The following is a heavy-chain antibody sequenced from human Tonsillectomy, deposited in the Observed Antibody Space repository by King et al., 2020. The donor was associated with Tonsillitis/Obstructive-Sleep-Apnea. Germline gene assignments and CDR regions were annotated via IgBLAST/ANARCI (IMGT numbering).Heavy chain of an antibody. Sequence: QLQESGPGLVQPSETLSLTCTVSNDSISSFYWSWIRQPPGKGLEWIGHIYFSGNTNYNPSLKSRVTISVDTSRNHLSLELTSVTAADTAGYYCARTFDGGPQRVARLGWFDPWGQGTLVTVSS. CDR1: NDSISSFY. CDR3: ARTFDGGPQRVARLGWFDP. J-gene: IGHJ5*02. D-gene: IGHD3-9*01. CDR2: IYFSGNT. V-gene: IGHV4-59*01.